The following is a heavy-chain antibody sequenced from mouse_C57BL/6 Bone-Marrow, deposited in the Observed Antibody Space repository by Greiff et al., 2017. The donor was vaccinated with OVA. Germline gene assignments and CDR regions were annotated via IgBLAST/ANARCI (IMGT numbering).Heavy chain of an antibody. J-gene: IGHJ4*01. CDR3: ARRGYYGSSLYYYAMDY. CDR2: ISTGGGST. D-gene: IGHD1-1*01. Sequence: EVKLVESGGGLVQPGGSLKLSCAVSGFTFSDYYMYWVRQTPEKRLEWVAYISTGGGSTYYPDTVKGRFTISRDYDKNTLYLQMNLLKSEDTAMYYCARRGYYGSSLYYYAMDYWGQGTSVTVSS. CDR1: GFTFSDYY. V-gene: IGHV5-12*01.